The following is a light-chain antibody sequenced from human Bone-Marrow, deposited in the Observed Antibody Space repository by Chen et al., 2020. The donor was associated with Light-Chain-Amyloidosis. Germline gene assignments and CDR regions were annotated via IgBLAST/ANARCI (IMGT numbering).Light chain of an antibody. CDR3: QSADSSGTYEVI. J-gene: IGLJ2*01. V-gene: IGLV3-25*03. Sequence: SSELTQPPSVSVSPGQTARITCSGDDLPTKYAYWYQQKPGQAPVLVIHSDTERPSGISERFSGSSSGTTATLTISGVQAEDEADYHCQSADSSGTYEVIFGGGTKLTGL. CDR2: SDT. CDR1: DLPTKY.